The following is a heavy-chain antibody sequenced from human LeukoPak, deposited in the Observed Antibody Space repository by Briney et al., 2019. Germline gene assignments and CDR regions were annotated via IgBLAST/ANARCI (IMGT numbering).Heavy chain of an antibody. Sequence: PGGSLRLSCAASGFTFSSYSMNWVRQAPGKGLEWVSSISSSSSYIYYADSVKGRFTISRDNAKNSLYLQMNSLRAEDTAVYYCARVEYSSSWYVRGWFDPWGQGTLVTVSS. CDR3: ARVEYSSSWYVRGWFDP. CDR1: GFTFSSYS. J-gene: IGHJ5*02. CDR2: ISSSSSYI. D-gene: IGHD6-13*01. V-gene: IGHV3-21*01.